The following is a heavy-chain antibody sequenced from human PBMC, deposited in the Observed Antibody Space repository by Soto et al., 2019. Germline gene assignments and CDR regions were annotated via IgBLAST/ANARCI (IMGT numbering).Heavy chain of an antibody. J-gene: IGHJ4*02. CDR2: IYSSGNT. CDR1: GGSISSYY. Sequence: SETLSLTCTVSGGSISSYYWSWIRQPPGKALEWIGYIYSSGNTNYNPSLKSRVTISVDTSKNQFSLKLSSVTAADTAVYYCARRPQRPSSNSCFDYWGQGTLVTVSS. CDR3: ARRPQRPSSNSCFDY. V-gene: IGHV4-59*08. D-gene: IGHD2-2*01.